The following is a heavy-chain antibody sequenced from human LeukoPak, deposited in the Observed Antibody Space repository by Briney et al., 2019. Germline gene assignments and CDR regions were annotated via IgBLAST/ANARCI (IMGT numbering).Heavy chain of an antibody. J-gene: IGHJ4*02. Sequence: PGGTLRLSCAASGFTFSTYGMTWVRQAPGKGLEWVSAISGSAATTFYADSVKGRFTISRDNSKNTLYLKMNSLRGEDTAVYYCAKDRMGGTYSFDYWGQGTLVTVSS. V-gene: IGHV3-23*01. D-gene: IGHD1-26*01. CDR3: AKDRMGGTYSFDY. CDR1: GFTFSTYG. CDR2: ISGSAATT.